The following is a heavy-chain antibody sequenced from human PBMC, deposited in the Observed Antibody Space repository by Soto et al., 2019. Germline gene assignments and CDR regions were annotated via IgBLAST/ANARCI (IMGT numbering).Heavy chain of an antibody. J-gene: IGHJ4*02. D-gene: IGHD3-22*01. CDR3: ARTYYYDSFDY. CDR1: GFTFSDYY. Sequence: VGSLRLSCAASGFTFSDYYMTWIRQAPGKGLEWVSYISGSGTNIYYADSLRGRFTISRDNTKNSLYLQMNSLRADDTAVYYCARTYYYDSFDYWGQGTLVTVSS. CDR2: ISGSGTNI. V-gene: IGHV3-11*01.